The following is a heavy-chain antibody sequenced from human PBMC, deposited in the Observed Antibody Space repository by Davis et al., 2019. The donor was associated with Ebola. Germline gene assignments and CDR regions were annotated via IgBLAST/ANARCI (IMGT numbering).Heavy chain of an antibody. J-gene: IGHJ4*02. CDR3: ARANYYDTSGYYSHPFDY. CDR1: GFTFSSYA. V-gene: IGHV3-74*01. Sequence: GESLKISCAASGFTFSSYAMSWVRQAPGKGLVWVSRIDSDGTSTSLADSAMGRFTVSRDNAKNTMFLQMNSLRVEDTAVYFCARANYYDTSGYYSHPFDYWGQGTLVTVSS. D-gene: IGHD3-22*01. CDR2: IDSDGTST.